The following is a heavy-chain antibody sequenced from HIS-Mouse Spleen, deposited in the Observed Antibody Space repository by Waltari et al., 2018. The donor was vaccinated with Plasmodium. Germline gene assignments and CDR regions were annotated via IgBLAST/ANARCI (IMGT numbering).Heavy chain of an antibody. Sequence: QVQLVQSGTDMKKPGASVKVSCKASGYPFPRYGINWVRQAPGQGLEWMGWISAYNGNTNYAQKLQGRVTMTTDTSTSTAYMQLRSLRSDDTAVYYCARGSAGDAFDIWGQGTMVTVSS. V-gene: IGHV1-18*01. CDR3: ARGSAGDAFDI. D-gene: IGHD6-19*01. J-gene: IGHJ3*02. CDR1: GYPFPRYG. CDR2: ISAYNGNT.